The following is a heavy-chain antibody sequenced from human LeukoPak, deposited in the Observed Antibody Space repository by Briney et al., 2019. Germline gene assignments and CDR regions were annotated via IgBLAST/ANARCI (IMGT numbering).Heavy chain of an antibody. J-gene: IGHJ4*02. CDR1: GASISSQY. CDR2: IYNSGST. D-gene: IGHD3-22*01. Sequence: SETLSLTCSVSGASISSQYWTWIRQPPGKGLEWIGYIYNSGSTNYNPSLKSRVTMSIDTSTNQFSLKLISVTAADTALYYCARNFYASSGYYLDDFYFDFWGQGTLVTVSS. CDR3: ARNFYASSGYYLDDFYFDF. V-gene: IGHV4-4*09.